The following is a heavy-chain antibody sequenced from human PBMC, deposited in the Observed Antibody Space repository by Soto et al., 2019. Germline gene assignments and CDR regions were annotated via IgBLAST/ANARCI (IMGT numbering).Heavy chain of an antibody. D-gene: IGHD3-10*01. CDR2: IYYSGGT. CDR1: GGSINSDSYH. CDR3: ARHNSLISPPNYYYFYVDV. J-gene: IGHJ6*03. V-gene: IGHV4-39*01. Sequence: SETLSLTCTVSGGSINSDSYHWTWIRQSPGKGLEWIGNIYYSGGTFYNPSFKSRVTISVDTSKNQLSLKLSSVTAADMAVYYCARHNSLISPPNYYYFYVDVWGKGTTVTVSS.